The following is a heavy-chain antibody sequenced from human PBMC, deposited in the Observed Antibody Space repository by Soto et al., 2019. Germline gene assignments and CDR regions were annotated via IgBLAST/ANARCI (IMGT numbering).Heavy chain of an antibody. CDR1: GGSISRYY. CDR2: IYYSGST. CDR3: GRGESYGHLFYFEY. J-gene: IGHJ4*02. Sequence: SDTLSLTSTVSGGSISRYYCSWIRQPPGKGLEWIGYIYYSGSTNYNPSLKRRVTISVDTSKNQFSLKRSSVTAADTAVYFWGRGESYGHLFYFEYWGQRTLVTVSA. V-gene: IGHV4-59*01. D-gene: IGHD5-18*01.